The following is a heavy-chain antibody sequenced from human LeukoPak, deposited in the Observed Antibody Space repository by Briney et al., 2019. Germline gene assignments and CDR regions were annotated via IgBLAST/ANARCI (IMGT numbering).Heavy chain of an antibody. CDR3: AREPGRYSSSWSFDY. CDR1: GFTFSSYA. D-gene: IGHD6-13*01. CDR2: ISYDGSNK. J-gene: IGHJ4*02. Sequence: GGSLRLSCAASGFTFSSYAMHWVRQAPGKGLEWVAVISYDGSNKYYADSVKGRLTISRDNSKNTLYLQMNSLRAEDTAVYYCAREPGRYSSSWSFDYWGQGTLVTVSS. V-gene: IGHV3-30*04.